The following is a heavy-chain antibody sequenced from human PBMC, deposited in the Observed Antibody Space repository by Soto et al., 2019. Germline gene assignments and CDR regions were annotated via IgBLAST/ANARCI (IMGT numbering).Heavy chain of an antibody. CDR3: ARESNYYDSSGYYNY. D-gene: IGHD3-22*01. J-gene: IGHJ4*02. CDR2: ISAYNGNT. CDR1: GYTFTSYG. Sequence: ASVEVSCKXSGYTFTSYGISWVRQAPGQGLEWMGWISAYNGNTNYAQKLQGRVTMTTDTSTSTAYMELRSLRSDDTAVYYCARESNYYDSSGYYNYWGQGTLVTVSS. V-gene: IGHV1-18*04.